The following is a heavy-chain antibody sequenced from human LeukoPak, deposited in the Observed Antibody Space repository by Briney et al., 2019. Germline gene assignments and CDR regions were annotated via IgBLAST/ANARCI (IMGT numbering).Heavy chain of an antibody. D-gene: IGHD2-15*01. V-gene: IGHV4-34*01. CDR1: GGSFSGYY. Sequence: PSETLSLTYAVYGGSFSGYYWSWIRQPPGKGLEWIGEINHSGSTNYNPSLKGRAAVSVDTSKNQFSLKLSSVPAADTAVYYCARTLGYCSGGSCLPRQNWFDPWGQGALVTVSS. CDR2: INHSGST. CDR3: ARTLGYCSGGSCLPRQNWFDP. J-gene: IGHJ5*02.